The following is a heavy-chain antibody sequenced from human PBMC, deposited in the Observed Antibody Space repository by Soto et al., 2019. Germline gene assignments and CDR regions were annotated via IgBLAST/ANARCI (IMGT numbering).Heavy chain of an antibody. V-gene: IGHV3-30-3*01. CDR2: VSYDVSHK. Sequence: QVQLVESGGGVVQPGGSLRLSCVASGISFSNSAIHWVRQAPGKGLQWVAVVSYDVSHKYYADSVKGRFTISRDNSENTVSLQMNRLRAEDSAIYYCARQSTGAVSDDNYYCYGLDVWGQGTTVTVSS. CDR1: GISFSNSA. CDR3: ARQSTGAVSDDNYYCYGLDV. D-gene: IGHD3-10*01. J-gene: IGHJ6*02.